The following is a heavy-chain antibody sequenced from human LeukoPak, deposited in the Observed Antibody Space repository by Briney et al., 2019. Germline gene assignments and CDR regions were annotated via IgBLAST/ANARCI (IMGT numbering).Heavy chain of an antibody. CDR3: ARLDPAFFDY. CDR1: GGSISSYY. D-gene: IGHD6-25*01. J-gene: IGHJ4*02. V-gene: IGHV4-59*08. CDR2: IYYSGST. Sequence: SETLSLTCTVSGGSISSYYWSWIRQPPGKGLEWIGFIYYSGSTNYNPSLKSRVTISVDTSKNQFSLKLSSVTAADTAVYYCARLDPAFFDYWGQGTLVTVSS.